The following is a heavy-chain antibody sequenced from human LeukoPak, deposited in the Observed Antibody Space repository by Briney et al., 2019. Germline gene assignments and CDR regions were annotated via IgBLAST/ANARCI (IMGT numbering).Heavy chain of an antibody. V-gene: IGHV4-59*01. J-gene: IGHJ4*02. Sequence: PSETLSLTCTVSGGSISSYYWSWIRQPPGKGLEWIGYIYYSGSTNYNPSLKRRVTISVDTSKNQFSLKLSSVTAADTAVYYCARGHVSYFDYWGQGTLVTVSS. CDR3: ARGHVSYFDY. CDR1: GGSISSYY. CDR2: IYYSGST.